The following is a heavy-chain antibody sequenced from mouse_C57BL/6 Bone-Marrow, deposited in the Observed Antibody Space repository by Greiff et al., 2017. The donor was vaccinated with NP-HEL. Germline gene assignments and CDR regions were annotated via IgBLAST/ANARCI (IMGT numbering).Heavy chain of an antibody. V-gene: IGHV1-81*01. CDR3: ARYGSTWFAY. J-gene: IGHJ3*01. CDR2: IYPRSGYT. D-gene: IGHD1-1*01. CDR1: GYTSTSYG. Sequence: QVQLKQSGAELARPGASVKLSCKASGYTSTSYGISWVKQRTGQGLEWIGEIYPRSGYTYYNEKVKGKATLTADKSSSTAYMELRSLTSEDSAVYFCARYGSTWFAYWGQGTLVTVSA.